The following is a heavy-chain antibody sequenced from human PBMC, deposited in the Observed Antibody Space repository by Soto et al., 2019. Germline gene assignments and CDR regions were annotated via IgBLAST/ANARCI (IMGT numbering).Heavy chain of an antibody. CDR1: GFTFSDYY. CDR3: ARDLSSSSTNYFDS. J-gene: IGHJ4*02. CDR2: ISSSSSYT. Sequence: LRLSCAASGFTFSDYYMSWIRQAPGKGLEWLSYISSSSSYTNYADSVKGRFTISRDNAKNSLFLQMNSLRADDTAVYYCARDLSSSSTNYFDSWGQGTLVTVSS. V-gene: IGHV3-11*06.